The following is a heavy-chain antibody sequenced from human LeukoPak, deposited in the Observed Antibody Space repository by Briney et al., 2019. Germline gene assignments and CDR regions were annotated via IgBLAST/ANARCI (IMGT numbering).Heavy chain of an antibody. CDR3: ARLLGASDAFDI. Sequence: ASVKVSCKASGYTFTSNAMHWVRQAPGQRLEWMGWINAGNGNTKYSQKFQGRVTITRDTSASTAYMELSSLRSEDTDVYYCARLLGASDAFDIWGPGTMVTVSS. J-gene: IGHJ3*02. CDR2: INAGNGNT. D-gene: IGHD3-16*01. CDR1: GYTFTSNA. V-gene: IGHV1-3*01.